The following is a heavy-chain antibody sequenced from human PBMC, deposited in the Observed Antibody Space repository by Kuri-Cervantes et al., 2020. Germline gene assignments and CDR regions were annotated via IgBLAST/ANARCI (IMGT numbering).Heavy chain of an antibody. CDR1: GFSFSTYG. D-gene: IGHD2-2*01. J-gene: IGHJ4*02. Sequence: GGSLRLSCAASGFSFSTYGMHWVRQAPGKGLEWVALIWSDGSHPFYAASVKGRFTISRDNAKNSLYLQMNSLRAEDTAVYYCASSSTSCSTCYFDYWGQGTLVTVSS. V-gene: IGHV3-33*03. CDR2: IWSDGSHP. CDR3: ASSSTSCSTCYFDY.